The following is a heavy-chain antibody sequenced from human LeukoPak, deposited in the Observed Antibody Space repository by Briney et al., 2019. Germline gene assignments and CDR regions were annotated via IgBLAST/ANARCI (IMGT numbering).Heavy chain of an antibody. Sequence: ASVKVSCKASGYTLTGYYMHWVRQAPGQGLEWMGWINPNSGGTNYAQKFQGRVTMTRDTSISTAYMELSRLRSDDTAVYYCARGNHFKYSSSLDHWGQGTLVTVSS. CDR2: INPNSGGT. D-gene: IGHD6-13*01. CDR1: GYTLTGYY. J-gene: IGHJ4*02. CDR3: ARGNHFKYSSSLDH. V-gene: IGHV1-2*02.